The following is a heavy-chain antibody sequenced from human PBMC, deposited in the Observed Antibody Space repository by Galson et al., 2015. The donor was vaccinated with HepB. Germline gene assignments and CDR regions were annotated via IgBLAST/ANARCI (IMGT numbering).Heavy chain of an antibody. CDR3: ARDQGGIVVVVAAKNSFYYGMDV. CDR2: IIPIFGTA. J-gene: IGHJ6*02. V-gene: IGHV1-69*13. Sequence: SVKVSCKASGGTFSSYAISWVRQAPGQGLEWMGGIIPIFGTANYAQKFQGRVTITADESTSTAYMELSSLRSEDTAVYYCARDQGGIVVVVAAKNSFYYGMDVWGQGTTVTVSS. CDR1: GGTFSSYA. D-gene: IGHD2-15*01.